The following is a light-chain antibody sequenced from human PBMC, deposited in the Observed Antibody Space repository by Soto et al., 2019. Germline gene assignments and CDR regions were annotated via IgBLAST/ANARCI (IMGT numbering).Light chain of an antibody. CDR2: GAS. J-gene: IGKJ4*01. V-gene: IGKV4-1*01. Sequence: DFVMTQAPDSLAVSLGERATINCKSSQSVLYNSNNKNHLGWFQQKPGHPPKLLIYGASFRPSGVPDRFSGSGSGTDFTLTISSLQPDDFATYYCQQYNSYSLTFGGGTKVEIK. CDR1: QSVLYNSNNKNH. CDR3: QQYNSYSLT.